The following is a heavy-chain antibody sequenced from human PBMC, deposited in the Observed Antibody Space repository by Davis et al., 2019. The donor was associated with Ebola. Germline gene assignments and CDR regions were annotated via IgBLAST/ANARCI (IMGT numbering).Heavy chain of an antibody. Sequence: ASVKVSCKASGYTFTGYYMHWVRQAPGQGLEWMGGIIPIFGTANYAQKFQGWVTMTRDTSISTAYMELSRLRSDDTAVYYCARGYGYGDAFDYWGQGTLVTVSS. V-gene: IGHV1-2*04. D-gene: IGHD4-17*01. J-gene: IGHJ4*02. CDR3: ARGYGYGDAFDY. CDR1: GYTFTGYY. CDR2: IIPIFGTA.